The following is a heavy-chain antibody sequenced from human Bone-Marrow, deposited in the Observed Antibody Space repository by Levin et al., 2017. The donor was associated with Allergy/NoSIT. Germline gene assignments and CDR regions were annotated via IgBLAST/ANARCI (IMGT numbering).Heavy chain of an antibody. J-gene: IGHJ4*02. D-gene: IGHD5-12*01. CDR3: ARGKVRAPRIGWLRLVHDHLYYFDY. CDR1: GYTFTSYD. V-gene: IGHV1-8*01. Sequence: GESLKISCKASGYTFTSYDINWVRQATGQGLEWMGWMNPNSGNTGYAQKFQGRVTMTRNTSISTAYMELSSLRSEDTAVYYCARGKVRAPRIGWLRLVHDHLYYFDYWGQGTLVTVSS. CDR2: MNPNSGNT.